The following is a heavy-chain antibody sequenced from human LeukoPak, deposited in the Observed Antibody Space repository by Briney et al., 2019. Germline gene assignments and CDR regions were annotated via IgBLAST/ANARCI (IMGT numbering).Heavy chain of an antibody. CDR3: ARPRNGYSSGWYDY. D-gene: IGHD6-19*01. CDR2: IVPIFGTA. J-gene: IGHJ4*02. CDR1: VGTFSSYA. V-gene: IGHV1-69*06. Sequence: ASVKVSCKASVGTFSSYAISWVRQAPGQALEWMGGIVPIFGTANYAQKLQGRVTITADKSTSTAYMELSSLRSEDTAAYYCARPRNGYSSGWYDYWGQGTLVTVSS.